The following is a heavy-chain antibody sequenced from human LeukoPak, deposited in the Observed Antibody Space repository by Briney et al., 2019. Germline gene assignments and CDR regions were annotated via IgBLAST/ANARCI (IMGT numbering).Heavy chain of an antibody. CDR1: GGSISSGSYY. D-gene: IGHD6-13*01. CDR3: ARRYSSSWYNWFDP. J-gene: IGHJ5*02. Sequence: SETLSLTCTVSGGSISSGSYYWSWIRQPAGKGLEWIGRIYTSGSTNYNPSLKSRVTISVDTSKNQFSLKLSSVTAADTAVYYCARRYSSSWYNWFDPWGQGTLVTVSS. CDR2: IYTSGST. V-gene: IGHV4-61*02.